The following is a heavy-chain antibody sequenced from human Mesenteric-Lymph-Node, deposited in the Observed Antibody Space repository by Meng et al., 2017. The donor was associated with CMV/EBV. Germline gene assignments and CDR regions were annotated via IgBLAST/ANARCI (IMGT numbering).Heavy chain of an antibody. CDR1: GGSFSGYY. D-gene: IGHD4-23*01. Sequence: HVQLQQCAPVLLEPSQSLPLTCAVYGGSFSGYYWSWIRQPPGKGLEWIGEINHSGSTNYNPSLKSRVTISVDTSKNQFSLKLSSVTAADTAVYYCARHQRWLKSEGGFNYWGQGTLVTVSS. V-gene: IGHV4-34*01. CDR3: ARHQRWLKSEGGFNY. J-gene: IGHJ4*02. CDR2: INHSGST.